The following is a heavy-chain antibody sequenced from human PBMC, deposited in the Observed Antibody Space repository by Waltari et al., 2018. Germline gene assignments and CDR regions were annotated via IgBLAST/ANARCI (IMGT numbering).Heavy chain of an antibody. V-gene: IGHV3-53*01. J-gene: IGHJ4*02. CDR1: GFTVSCQH. Sequence: EVQLVESGGGLIQPGGSLRPSCAASGFTVSCQHLTWVRQAPGKGLEWVSVIYSGGSTYYADSVKGRFTISRDNSKNTLYLQMNSLRAEDTAVYYCARGGRDGYSLSYWGQGTLVTVSS. CDR2: IYSGGST. CDR3: ARGGRDGYSLSY. D-gene: IGHD2-21*01.